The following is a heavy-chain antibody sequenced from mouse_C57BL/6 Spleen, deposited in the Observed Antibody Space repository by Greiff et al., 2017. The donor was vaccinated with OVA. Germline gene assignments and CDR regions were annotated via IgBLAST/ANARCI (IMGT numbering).Heavy chain of an antibody. CDR2: IDPETGGT. CDR3: TRSGGNPAWFAY. D-gene: IGHD2-1*01. Sequence: QVQLKESGAELVRPGASVTLSCKASGYTFTDYEMHWVKQTPVHGLEWIGAIDPETGGTAYNQKFKGKAILTADKSSSTAYMELRSLTSEDSAVYYCTRSGGNPAWFAYWGQGTLVTVSA. J-gene: IGHJ3*01. CDR1: GYTFTDYE. V-gene: IGHV1-15*01.